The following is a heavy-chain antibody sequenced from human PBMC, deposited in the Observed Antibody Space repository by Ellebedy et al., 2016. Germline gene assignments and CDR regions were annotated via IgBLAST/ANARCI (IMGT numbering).Heavy chain of an antibody. CDR2: ISGSGASK. V-gene: IGHV3-23*01. CDR3: AKLRFLEWLSLDAFDM. CDR1: GFTFSSYA. Sequence: GGSLRLSCAASGFTFSSYAMSWVRQAPGKGLEWVSAISGSGASKYHADSVKGQFTISRDNSKNTLDLQMKSLRAEDTAVYFCAKLRFLEWLSLDAFDMWGQGTMVTVSS. D-gene: IGHD3-3*01. J-gene: IGHJ3*02.